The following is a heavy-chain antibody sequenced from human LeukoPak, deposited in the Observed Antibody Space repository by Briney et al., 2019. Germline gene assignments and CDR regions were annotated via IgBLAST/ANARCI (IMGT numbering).Heavy chain of an antibody. Sequence: ASVKDSCKASGYTFTSYGISWVRQAPGQGLEWMGWISAYNGITNYAQKLQGRVTMTTDTSTSTAYMELRSLRSDDTAVYYCARTSRRYGAEGAIDYWGQGTLVTVSS. CDR3: ARTSRRYGAEGAIDY. CDR2: ISAYNGIT. D-gene: IGHD4-17*01. CDR1: GYTFTSYG. J-gene: IGHJ4*02. V-gene: IGHV1-18*01.